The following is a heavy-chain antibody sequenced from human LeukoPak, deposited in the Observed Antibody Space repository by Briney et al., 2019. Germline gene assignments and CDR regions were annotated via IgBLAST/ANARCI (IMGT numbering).Heavy chain of an antibody. CDR3: ARDHCSSTSCYMDV. Sequence: SGGSLRLSCAASGFTFSNAWMSWVRQAPGKGLEWVSYISSSSSTIYYADSVKGRFTISRDNAKNSLYLQMNSLRAEDTAVYYCARDHCSSTSCYMDVWGKGTTVTVSS. J-gene: IGHJ6*03. CDR1: GFTFSNAW. D-gene: IGHD2-2*01. V-gene: IGHV3-48*01. CDR2: ISSSSSTI.